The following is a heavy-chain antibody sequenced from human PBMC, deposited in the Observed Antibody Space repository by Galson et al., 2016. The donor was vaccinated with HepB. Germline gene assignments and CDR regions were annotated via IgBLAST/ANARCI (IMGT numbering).Heavy chain of an antibody. CDR2: IFPDDSDT. V-gene: IGHV5-51*01. D-gene: IGHD6-19*01. J-gene: IGHJ4*02. CDR1: GYTFTLYW. Sequence: QSGAEVTKPGEPLRISCQLSGYTFTLYWVGWVRQMPGKGLEWMGIIFPDDSDTRYDPSFQGQVTFSVDKSISAAYLQWNSLKASDTAIYYCARQASGWPAFDFWGQGTQVTVSS. CDR3: ARQASGWPAFDF.